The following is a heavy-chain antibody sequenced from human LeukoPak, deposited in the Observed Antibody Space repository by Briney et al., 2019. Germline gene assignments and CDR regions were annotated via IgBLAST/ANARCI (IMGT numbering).Heavy chain of an antibody. CDR3: ARDPHCSSTNCPFDF. D-gene: IGHD2-2*01. J-gene: IGHJ4*02. V-gene: IGHV4-4*02. CDR2: IWRSGHT. CDR1: GGSISSSDW. Sequence: SETLSLTCAVSGGSISSSDWWSWVRQPPGRGLEWIGYIWRSGHTNYNPSLKSRVTMSLDKSKNQFSLKLSSVTAADTAVYYCARDPHCSSTNCPFDFWGQGTLVIVSS.